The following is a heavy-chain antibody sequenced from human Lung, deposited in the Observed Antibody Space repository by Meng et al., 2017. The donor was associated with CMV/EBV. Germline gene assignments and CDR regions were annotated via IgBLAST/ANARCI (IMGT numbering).Heavy chain of an antibody. CDR2: ISSSSSYI. V-gene: IGHV3-21*06. CDR3: ARDRQNSNYGSTDY. Sequence: GEXXKISCLGSGFDFSTYSMNWFRQAPGKGPGWVSSISSSSSYIYYADSVKGRFTVSRNNANDSLYLQMNSLRAEDTGVYYCARDRQNSNYGSTDYWDQGTXVTVSS. J-gene: IGHJ4*02. D-gene: IGHD4-11*01. CDR1: GFDFSTYS.